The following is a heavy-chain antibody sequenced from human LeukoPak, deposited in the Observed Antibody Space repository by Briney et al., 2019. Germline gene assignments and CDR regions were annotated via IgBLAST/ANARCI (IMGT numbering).Heavy chain of an antibody. V-gene: IGHV1-2*02. CDR3: ARDLGWEPNLFDY. CDR1: GYTFTSYG. CDR2: INPNSGGT. Sequence: GASVKVSCKASGYTFTSYGISWVGQAPGQGVEWMGWINPNSGGTNYAQKFQGRVTMTRDTSISTAYMKLNRLRSDDTAVYYCARDLGWEPNLFDYWGQGTLVTVSS. J-gene: IGHJ4*02. D-gene: IGHD1-26*01.